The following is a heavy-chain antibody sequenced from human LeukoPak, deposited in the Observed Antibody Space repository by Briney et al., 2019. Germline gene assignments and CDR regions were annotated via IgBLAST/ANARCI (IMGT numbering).Heavy chain of an antibody. V-gene: IGHV4-39*01. J-gene: IGHJ4*02. Sequence: SETLSLTCTVSGGSISSSSYYWGWIRQPPGKGLEWIWSIYYSGSTYYNPSLKSRVTISVDTSKNQFSLKLSSVTAADTAVYYCARLSRRDIVVVPAAPGPDYWGQGTLVTVSS. CDR2: IYYSGST. D-gene: IGHD2-2*01. CDR1: GGSISSSSYY. CDR3: ARLSRRDIVVVPAAPGPDY.